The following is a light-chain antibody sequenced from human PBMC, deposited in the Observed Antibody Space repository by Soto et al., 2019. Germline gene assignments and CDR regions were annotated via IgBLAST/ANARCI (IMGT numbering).Light chain of an antibody. V-gene: IGKV1-13*02. CDR1: QVSSTY. CDR2: GAS. Sequence: AVQLKRVASARSASIRNRVTITCRASQVSSTYLAWYQQKPGKAPQLLIYGASTLQSGVPSRFSGRASGRDFTLTISRLQPEDSVAYYCRLPYHHPLNFAGGTKVDIK. CDR3: RLPYHHPLN. J-gene: IGKJ4*01.